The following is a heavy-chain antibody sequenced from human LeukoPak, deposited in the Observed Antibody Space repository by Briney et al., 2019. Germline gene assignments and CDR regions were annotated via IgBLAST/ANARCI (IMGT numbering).Heavy chain of an antibody. CDR3: ARERDISAFDL. CDR1: GYTFTSYD. V-gene: IGHV1-2*02. J-gene: IGHJ3*01. Sequence: ASVKVSCKASGYTFTSYDINWVRQAPGQGLEWMGWIDPNSGGPNYAQKFQGRVTLARDTSISTAYMELSNLRSDDTAVYYCARERDISAFDLWGQGTMVTVSS. CDR2: IDPNSGGP.